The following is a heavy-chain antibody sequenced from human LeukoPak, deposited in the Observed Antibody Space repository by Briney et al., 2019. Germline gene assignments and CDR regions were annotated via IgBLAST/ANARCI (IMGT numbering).Heavy chain of an antibody. V-gene: IGHV1-69*04. CDR1: GGTFSSYA. CDR2: IIPILGIA. Sequence: SVKVSCKASGGTFSSYAISWVRQAPGQGLEWMGRIIPILGIANYAQKFQGRVTITADKSTSTAYMELSSLRSEDTAVYYCARDIAATELDAFDIWGQGTMVTVSS. CDR3: ARDIAATELDAFDI. D-gene: IGHD6-13*01. J-gene: IGHJ3*02.